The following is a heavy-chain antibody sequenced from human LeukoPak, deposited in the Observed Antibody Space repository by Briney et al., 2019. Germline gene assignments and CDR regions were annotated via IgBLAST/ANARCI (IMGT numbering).Heavy chain of an antibody. D-gene: IGHD1-26*01. J-gene: IGHJ4*02. CDR1: GFTFSSYA. CDR2: ISYDGGTK. Sequence: GGSLRLSCTASGFTFSSYAMHWVRQAPGKGPEWVAVISYDGGTKYYADSVKGRFTISRDNSKNTLYLQMNSLRAEDTAVYYCARDRWELLLYFDYWGQGTLVTVSS. V-gene: IGHV3-30*04. CDR3: ARDRWELLLYFDY.